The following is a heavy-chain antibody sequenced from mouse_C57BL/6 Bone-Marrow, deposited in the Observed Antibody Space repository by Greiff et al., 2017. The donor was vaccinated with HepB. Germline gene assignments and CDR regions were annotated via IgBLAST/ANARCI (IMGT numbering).Heavy chain of an antibody. CDR2: IHPNSGST. J-gene: IGHJ4*01. Sequence: QVQLKQSGAELVKPGASVKLSCKASGYTFTSYWMHWVKQRPGQGLEWIGMIHPNSGSTNYNEKFKSKATLTVDKSSSTAYMQLSSLTSEDSAVYYCARSRTTVERVCYAMDYWGQGTSVTVSS. V-gene: IGHV1-64*01. CDR1: GYTFTSYW. D-gene: IGHD1-1*01. CDR3: ARSRTTVERVCYAMDY.